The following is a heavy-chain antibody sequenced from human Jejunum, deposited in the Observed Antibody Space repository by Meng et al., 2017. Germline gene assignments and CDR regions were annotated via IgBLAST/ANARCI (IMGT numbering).Heavy chain of an antibody. CDR2: IYDCGTT. D-gene: IGHD5-18*01. CDR3: ARGGYYSFDY. Sequence: QVQLQESGPGLVKPSGTLSLTCSVSGGSGSSSNWWSWVRQTPGKGLEWIAEIYDCGTTYYNPSLKSRVTISLDTSKNQFSLNLRSVTAADTAVYYCARGGYYSFDYWGQGTLVTVSS. V-gene: IGHV4-4*02. J-gene: IGHJ4*02. CDR1: GGSGSSSNW.